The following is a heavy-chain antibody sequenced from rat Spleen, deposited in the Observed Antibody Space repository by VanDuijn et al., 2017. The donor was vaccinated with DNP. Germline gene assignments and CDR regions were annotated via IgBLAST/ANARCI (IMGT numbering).Heavy chain of an antibody. CDR1: GFPFSDYY. CDR3: ARALWVSWYFDF. J-gene: IGHJ1*01. Sequence: EVQLVESGGGLVQPGRSLKLSCTASGFPFSDYYMAWVRQAPKKGLEWVATILYDGSRTYYPASVKGRFTVSRDNAKSSLYLQMNSLKAEEKATYYCARALWVSWYFDFWGPGTMVTVSS. D-gene: IGHD1-7*01. V-gene: IGHV5-7*01. CDR2: ILYDGSRT.